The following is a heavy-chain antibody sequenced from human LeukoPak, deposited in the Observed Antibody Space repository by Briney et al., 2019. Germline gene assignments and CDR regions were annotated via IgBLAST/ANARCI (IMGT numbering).Heavy chain of an antibody. V-gene: IGHV3-73*01. CDR2: IRSKANSYAA. J-gene: IGHJ6*03. CDR3: TRTSDILTGYTPREAYYYYYHMDV. Sequence: GGSLKLSCAASGFTFSGSAMHWVRQASGKGLEWVGRIRSKANSYAAVYAASVKGRFTISRDDSKNTAYLQMNSLKTEDTAVYYCTRTSDILTGYTPREAYYYYYHMDVWGKGTTVTISS. CDR1: GFTFSGSA. D-gene: IGHD3-9*01.